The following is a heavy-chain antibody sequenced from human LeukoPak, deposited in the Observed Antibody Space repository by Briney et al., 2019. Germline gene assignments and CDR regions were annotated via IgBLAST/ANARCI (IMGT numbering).Heavy chain of an antibody. D-gene: IGHD5-18*01. CDR2: IHYSGST. Sequence: PSETLSLTRTVSDGSISSYYWSWIRQPPGKGLEWIGYIHYSGSTNYNPSLKSRVTISVDTSKNQFSLKLSSVTAADTAVYYCARDLGYSYGADAFDIWGQGTMVTVSS. J-gene: IGHJ3*02. V-gene: IGHV4-59*01. CDR1: DGSISSYY. CDR3: ARDLGYSYGADAFDI.